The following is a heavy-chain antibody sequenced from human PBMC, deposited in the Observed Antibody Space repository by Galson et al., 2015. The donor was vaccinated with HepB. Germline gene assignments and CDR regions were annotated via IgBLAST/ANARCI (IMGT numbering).Heavy chain of an antibody. V-gene: IGHV5-51*03. Sequence: QSGAEVKKPGESLKISCKGSGYSFTSYWIGWVRQMPGKGLEWMGIIYPGDSDTRYSPSFQGQVTISADKSISTAYLQWSSLKASDTAMYYCARGDRFCLGSCYSPADYHYGMDVWGQGTTVTVSS. D-gene: IGHD2-15*01. J-gene: IGHJ6*02. CDR2: IYPGDSDT. CDR1: GYSFTSYW. CDR3: ARGDRFCLGSCYSPADYHYGMDV.